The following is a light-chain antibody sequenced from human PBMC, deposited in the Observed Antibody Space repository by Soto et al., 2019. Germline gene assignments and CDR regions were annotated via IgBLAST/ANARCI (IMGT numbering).Light chain of an antibody. CDR2: DAS. CDR1: RNIDNL. Sequence: DIQMTQSPSSLSASVGDRVTITCRASRNIDNLLNWYHQKPGKAPKLLIYDASSLQSGVPSRFSGSGSGTNFTLTISRLQPEDFATYYCQQSYITPRTFGQGTRVDIK. V-gene: IGKV1-39*01. CDR3: QQSYITPRT. J-gene: IGKJ1*01.